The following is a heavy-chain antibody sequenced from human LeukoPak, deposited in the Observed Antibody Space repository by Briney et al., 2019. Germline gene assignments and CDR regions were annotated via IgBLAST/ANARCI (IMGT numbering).Heavy chain of an antibody. Sequence: GSLRLSCAASGFTFSSYWMSWVRQAPGKGLEWVANLKQDGSEKYYVDSVKGRFTISRDNAKNSLYLQMDSLRVEDTAVYYCARDYSSSSGLDYWGQGSLVTVSA. CDR3: ARDYSSSSGLDY. CDR2: LKQDGSEK. CDR1: GFTFSSYW. D-gene: IGHD6-6*01. V-gene: IGHV3-7*01. J-gene: IGHJ4*02.